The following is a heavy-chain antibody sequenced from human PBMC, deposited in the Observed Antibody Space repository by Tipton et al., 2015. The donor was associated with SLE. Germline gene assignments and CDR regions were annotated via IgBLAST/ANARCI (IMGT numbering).Heavy chain of an antibody. CDR1: GGSISSYY. CDR3: ASIAAAGKWYFDL. J-gene: IGHJ2*01. D-gene: IGHD6-13*01. Sequence: TLSPTCTVSGGSISSYYWSWIRQPPGKGLEWIGYIYYSGSTNYNPSLKSRVTISVDTSKNQFSLKLSSVTAADTAVYYCASIAAAGKWYFDLWGRGTLVTVSS. CDR2: IYYSGST. V-gene: IGHV4-59*01.